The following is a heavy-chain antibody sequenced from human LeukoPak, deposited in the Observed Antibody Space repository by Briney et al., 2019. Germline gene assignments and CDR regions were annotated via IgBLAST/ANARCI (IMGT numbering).Heavy chain of an antibody. Sequence: PGGPLRLSCAASGFTFSTYGMHWVRQAPGKGPEWVAVISNDGSNKYYAESVKGRFTNSRDNSKNTLYLQMNSLRAEDTAVYYCAKDEGHCSGGSCYRQDYWGQGTLVTVSS. V-gene: IGHV3-30*18. CDR2: ISNDGSNK. D-gene: IGHD2-15*01. CDR3: AKDEGHCSGGSCYRQDY. J-gene: IGHJ4*02. CDR1: GFTFSTYG.